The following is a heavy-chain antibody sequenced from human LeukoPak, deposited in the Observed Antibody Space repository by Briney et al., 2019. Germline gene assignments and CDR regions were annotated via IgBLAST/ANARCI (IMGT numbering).Heavy chain of an antibody. CDR2: IYTSVNT. V-gene: IGHV4-4*07. D-gene: IGHD6-19*01. CDR1: GGSISSYY. J-gene: IGHJ4*02. Sequence: SSETLSLTCTVSGGSISSYYWGWIRQPAGKGLEWIGRIYTSVNTNYNPSLKSRVTMSVDTSKNQFSLNLSSVTAADTAVYYCARGQSSGWYLESWGQGTLVTVSS. CDR3: ARGQSSGWYLES.